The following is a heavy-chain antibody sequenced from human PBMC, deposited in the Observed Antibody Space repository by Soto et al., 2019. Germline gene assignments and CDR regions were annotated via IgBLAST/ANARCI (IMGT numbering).Heavy chain of an antibody. V-gene: IGHV1-69*04. J-gene: IGHJ5*02. CDR3: ARDERYNWNDINWFDP. CDR2: IIPILGIA. D-gene: IGHD1-1*01. CDR1: GGTFSSYT. Sequence: SVKVSCKASGGTFSSYTISWVRQAPGQGLEWMGRIIPILGIANYAQKFQGRVTITADKSTSTAYMELSSLRSEDTAVYYCARDERYNWNDINWFDPWGQGTLVTVSS.